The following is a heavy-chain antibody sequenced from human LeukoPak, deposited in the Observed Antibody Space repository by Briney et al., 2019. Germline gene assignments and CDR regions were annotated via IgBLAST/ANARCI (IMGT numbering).Heavy chain of an antibody. CDR3: ARAVTVDYYDSSGYYDY. D-gene: IGHD3-22*01. Sequence: SETLSLTCAVYSGSFSGYYWSWIRQPPGKGLEWIGYIYYSGSTNYNPSLKSRVTISVDTSKNQFSLKLSSVTAADTAVYYCARAVTVDYYDSSGYYDYWGQGTLVTVSS. CDR1: SGSFSGYY. J-gene: IGHJ4*02. V-gene: IGHV4-59*01. CDR2: IYYSGST.